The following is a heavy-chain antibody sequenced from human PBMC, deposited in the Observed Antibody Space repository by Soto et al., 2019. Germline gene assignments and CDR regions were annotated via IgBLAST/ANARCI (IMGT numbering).Heavy chain of an antibody. J-gene: IGHJ5*02. Sequence: SETLSLTCTVSGGSIISGDYYWSWIRRPPGKGLEWIGYIYYSGSTYYNPSLKSRVTISVDTSKNQFSLKLSSVTAADTAVYYCARATIVLVPAAMVSHWFDPWGQGTLVTVSS. D-gene: IGHD2-2*01. CDR1: GGSIISGDYY. CDR3: ARATIVLVPAAMVSHWFDP. V-gene: IGHV4-30-4*01. CDR2: IYYSGST.